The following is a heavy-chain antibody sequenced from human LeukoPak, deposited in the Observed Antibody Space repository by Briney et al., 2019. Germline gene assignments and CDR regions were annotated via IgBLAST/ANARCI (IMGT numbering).Heavy chain of an antibody. CDR2: IKPNSGGT. J-gene: IGHJ4*02. CDR3: ARDSHSSGWYLIGY. D-gene: IGHD6-19*01. Sequence: ASVKVSCKASGYTFTGYYMQWVRQAPGQGREWMGRIKPNSGGTKYAQKMQGRVTMTRDTSISTAYMELSRLRSDDTAVYYCARDSHSSGWYLIGYWGQGTLVTVSS. V-gene: IGHV1-2*06. CDR1: GYTFTGYY.